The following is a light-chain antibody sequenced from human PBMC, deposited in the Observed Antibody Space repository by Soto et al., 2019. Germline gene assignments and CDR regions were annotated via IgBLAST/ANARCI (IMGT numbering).Light chain of an antibody. CDR2: KAS. J-gene: IGKJ1*01. CDR1: QSISRY. V-gene: IGKV1-5*03. Sequence: DIQMTQSPSSLSASVGDRVTITCRASQSISRYLNWYQQKPGKAPNLLIYKASSLESGVPSRFSGGGSGTEFTLTISSLQPDDFATYYCQQYHIYSWTFGQGTKVDIK. CDR3: QQYHIYSWT.